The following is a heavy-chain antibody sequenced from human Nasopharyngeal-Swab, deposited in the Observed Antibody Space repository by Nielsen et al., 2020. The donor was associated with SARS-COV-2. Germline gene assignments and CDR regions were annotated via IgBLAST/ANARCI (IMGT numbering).Heavy chain of an antibody. Sequence: GESLKISCAASGFTFSSYGMHWVRQAPGKGLEWVAVISYDGSNKYYADSVKVRFTISRDNSKNTLYLQMNSLRAEDTAVYYCAKEPGVLWFGELFSYGMDVWGQGTTVTVSS. J-gene: IGHJ6*02. V-gene: IGHV3-30*18. D-gene: IGHD3-10*01. CDR3: AKEPGVLWFGELFSYGMDV. CDR1: GFTFSSYG. CDR2: ISYDGSNK.